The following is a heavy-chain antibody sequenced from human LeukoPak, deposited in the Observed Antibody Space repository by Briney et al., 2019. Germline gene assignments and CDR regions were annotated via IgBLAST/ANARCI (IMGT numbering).Heavy chain of an antibody. D-gene: IGHD6-19*01. CDR1: GGSISSGSYY. CDR2: IYTSGST. J-gene: IGHJ6*03. V-gene: IGHV4-61*02. CDR3: ARDRVAVAGYYYYYYMDV. Sequence: SETLSLTCTVSGGSISSGSYYWSWIRQPAGQGLEWIGRIYTSGSTNYNPSLKSRVTISVDTSKNQFSLKLSSVTAADTAVYYCARDRVAVAGYYYYYYMDVWGKGTTVTVSS.